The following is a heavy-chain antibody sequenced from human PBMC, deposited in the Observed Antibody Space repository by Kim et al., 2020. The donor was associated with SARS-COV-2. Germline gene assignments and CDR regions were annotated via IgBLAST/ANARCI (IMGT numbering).Heavy chain of an antibody. CDR3: ARGAAPANLIVVVPVPTDAFDI. Sequence: ASVKVSCKASGYTFTSYAMHWVRQAPGQRLEWMGWSNAGNGNTKYSQKFQGRVTITRDTSASTAYMELSSLRSEDTAVYYCARGAAPANLIVVVPVPTDAFDIWGQGTMVTVSS. D-gene: IGHD2-2*01. V-gene: IGHV1-3*01. CDR2: SNAGNGNT. CDR1: GYTFTSYA. J-gene: IGHJ3*02.